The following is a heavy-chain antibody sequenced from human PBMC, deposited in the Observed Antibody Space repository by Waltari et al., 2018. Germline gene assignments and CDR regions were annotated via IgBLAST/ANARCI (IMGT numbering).Heavy chain of an antibody. D-gene: IGHD6-19*01. CDR1: GGSISTYY. V-gene: IGHV4-4*07. CDR3: ARGGDSSGVNYISFGAFDI. Sequence: QVQLHESGPGLVRPSETLSLTCIVSGGSISTYYWSWIRQAAGKGLEWIGRVDSSGSTDYNPSLKSRVTVSVDTSRDQLSLRLTSVTAADTALYYCARGGDSSGVNYISFGAFDIWGQGTLVTVSS. CDR2: VDSSGST. J-gene: IGHJ3*02.